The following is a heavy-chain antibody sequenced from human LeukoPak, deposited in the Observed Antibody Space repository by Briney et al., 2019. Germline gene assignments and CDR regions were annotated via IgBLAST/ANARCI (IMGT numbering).Heavy chain of an antibody. V-gene: IGHV4-59*13. J-gene: IGHJ4*02. Sequence: SETPSLTCTVSGGSLSAYYWSWIRQPPGQGLEWLGFVYYSGCTNYHPSLKGRLTMSVDTSKNQFSLRLSSVTAADTAVYYCATGGERSRIIRFWGQGTLVTVSS. D-gene: IGHD3-16*01. CDR2: VYYSGCT. CDR3: ATGGERSRIIRF. CDR1: GGSLSAYY.